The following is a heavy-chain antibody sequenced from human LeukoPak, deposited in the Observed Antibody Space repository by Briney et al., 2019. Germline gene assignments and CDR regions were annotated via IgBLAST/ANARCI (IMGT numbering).Heavy chain of an antibody. CDR3: VRDLGGRSGH. V-gene: IGHV3-74*01. D-gene: IGHD1-26*01. Sequence: GGSLRLSCAASGFTSSSNWMHWVRQAPGKGLEWVSRINEDGSTTNYADSVKGRSTIFRDNAKNTLYLQMNSLRAEDTAVYYCVRDLGGRSGHWGQGTLVTVSS. CDR1: GFTSSSNW. J-gene: IGHJ4*02. CDR2: INEDGSTT.